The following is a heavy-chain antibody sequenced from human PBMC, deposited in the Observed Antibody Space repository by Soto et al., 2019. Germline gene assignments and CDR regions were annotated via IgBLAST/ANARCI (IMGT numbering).Heavy chain of an antibody. V-gene: IGHV3-33*01. J-gene: IGHJ6*02. CDR2: IWYDGSNK. D-gene: IGHD3-10*01. CDR3: AREQQLLWFGERTDELDNYYYYGMDV. CDR1: GFTFSSYG. Sequence: QVQLVESGGGVVQPGRSLRLSCAASGFTFSSYGMHWVRQAPGKGLEWVAVIWYDGSNKYYADSVKGRFTISRDNSKNTLYLQMNSLRAEDTAVYYCAREQQLLWFGERTDELDNYYYYGMDVWGQGTTVTVSS.